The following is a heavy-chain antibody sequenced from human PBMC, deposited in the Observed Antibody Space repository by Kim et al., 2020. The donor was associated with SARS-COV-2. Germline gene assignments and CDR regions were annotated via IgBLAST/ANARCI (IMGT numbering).Heavy chain of an antibody. CDR1: GGSFSGFY. J-gene: IGHJ6*03. D-gene: IGHD7-27*01. Sequence: SETLSLTCAVSGGSFSGFYWSWIRQSPGTGLEWIGEINHRGNTNYNPSLKSRVAISIETSKNQFSLNLKSLTASDTAVYYCAWLPPTNQALTDYYLVVWG. CDR2: INHRGNT. V-gene: IGHV4-34*01. CDR3: AWLPPTNQALTDYYLVV.